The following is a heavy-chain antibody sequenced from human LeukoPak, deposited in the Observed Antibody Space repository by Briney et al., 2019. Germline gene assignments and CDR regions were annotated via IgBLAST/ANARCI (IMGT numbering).Heavy chain of an antibody. Sequence: GGSLRLSCAASGFTFSSYAMSWVRQAPGKGLEWVSAISGSGGSTYYADSVKGRFTISRDNSKNTLYLQMNSPRAEDTAVYYCAKISPDYDFWSGYYDYWGQETLVTVSS. CDR3: AKISPDYDFWSGYYDY. D-gene: IGHD3-3*01. J-gene: IGHJ4*02. CDR1: GFTFSSYA. V-gene: IGHV3-23*01. CDR2: ISGSGGST.